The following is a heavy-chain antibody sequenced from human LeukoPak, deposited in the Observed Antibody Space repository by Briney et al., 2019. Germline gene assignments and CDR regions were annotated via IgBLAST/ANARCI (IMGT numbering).Heavy chain of an antibody. J-gene: IGHJ3*02. V-gene: IGHV3-48*03. D-gene: IGHD4-17*01. CDR2: NSISGSTI. CDR3: ASLYYGDYDDDAFDI. Sequence: QPGGSLRLTCAASGFTFSSYEMNWVRQAPGKGLEWISYNSISGSTIYYADSVKGRFTISRDNAKNSLYLQMNSLRAEDTAVYYCASLYYGDYDDDAFDIWGQGTMVTVSS. CDR1: GFTFSSYE.